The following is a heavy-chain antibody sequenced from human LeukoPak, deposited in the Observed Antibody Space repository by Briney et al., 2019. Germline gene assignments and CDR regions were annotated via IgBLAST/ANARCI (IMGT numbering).Heavy chain of an antibody. Sequence: PGGSLRLSCAASGFTVSSNYMSWVRQAPGKGLEWVSVIYSGGSTYYADSVKGRFTISRQNSKNTLYLPMNSLRAEDTAVYYCASGYSSSWYSYWGQGTLVTVSS. V-gene: IGHV3-53*04. J-gene: IGHJ4*02. CDR1: GFTVSSNY. D-gene: IGHD6-13*01. CDR3: ASGYSSSWYSY. CDR2: IYSGGST.